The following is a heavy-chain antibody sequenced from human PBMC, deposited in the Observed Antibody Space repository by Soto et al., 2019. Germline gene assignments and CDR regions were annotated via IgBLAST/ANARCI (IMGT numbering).Heavy chain of an antibody. V-gene: IGHV3-48*01. CDR3: ARLPPDSYYGSGTYCDF. CDR2: ISSSGSTI. CDR1: GFTFSGYT. D-gene: IGHD3-10*01. J-gene: IGHJ4*02. Sequence: LRLSCVASGFTFSGYTMSWVRQAPGKGLEWVSYISSSGSTIYYADSVKGRFTISRDNAKNSLYLQMNSLRAEDTAVYYCARLPPDSYYGSGTYCDFWGQGTLVTVS.